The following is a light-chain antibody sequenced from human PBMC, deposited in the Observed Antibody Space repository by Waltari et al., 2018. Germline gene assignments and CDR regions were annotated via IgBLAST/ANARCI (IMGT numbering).Light chain of an antibody. CDR1: SSNLGSNT. Sequence: QSVLTQPPSASGTPGQRVTISCSGSSSNLGSNTVNWYQQLPGTAPKLLIYSNKHRPSGVPDRCAGARAGTSASLAISGLQSEDEADYYCAAWDDSLNGVVFGGGTKLTVL. V-gene: IGLV1-44*01. J-gene: IGLJ2*01. CDR2: SNK. CDR3: AAWDDSLNGVV.